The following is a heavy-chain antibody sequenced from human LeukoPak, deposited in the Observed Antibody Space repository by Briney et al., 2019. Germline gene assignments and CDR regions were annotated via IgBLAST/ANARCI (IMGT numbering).Heavy chain of an antibody. CDR2: ISYDGNSK. CDR1: GFTFSSYG. CDR3: ARDLENSSSWYSLNYYYYYYGMDV. J-gene: IGHJ6*02. D-gene: IGHD6-13*01. V-gene: IGHV3-30*03. Sequence: GRSLRLSCAASGFTFSSYGMHWVRQAPGKGLEWVAVISYDGNSKYYADSVKGRFTISRDNSKNTLYLQMNSLRAEDTAVYYCARDLENSSSWYSLNYYYYYYGMDVWGQGTTVTVSS.